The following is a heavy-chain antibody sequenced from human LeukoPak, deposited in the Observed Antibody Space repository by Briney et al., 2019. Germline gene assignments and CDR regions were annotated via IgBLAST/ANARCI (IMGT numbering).Heavy chain of an antibody. CDR1: GGSVGSYY. V-gene: IGHV4-59*02. CDR3: ARESTPQY. J-gene: IGHJ4*02. CDR2: IHHSGNT. Sequence: SETLSLTCNVSGGSVGSYYWSWIRQPPGKGPEWIGLIHHSGNTNYNPSLKSRVTMSMDTSKNQFSLRLISVTAADTAVYYCARESTPQYWGQGTLVTVSS. D-gene: IGHD2-15*01.